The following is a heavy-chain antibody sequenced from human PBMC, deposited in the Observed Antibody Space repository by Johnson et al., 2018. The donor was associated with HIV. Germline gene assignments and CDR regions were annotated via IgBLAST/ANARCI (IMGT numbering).Heavy chain of an antibody. V-gene: IGHV3-30*02. CDR2: IRYDGSNK. D-gene: IGHD3-22*01. Sequence: QVQLVESGGGVVQPGGSLRLSCAASGFTFSSYGMHRVRQAPGKGLEWVAFIRYDGSNKYYADSVKGRFPISRDNSKNTLYLQMNSLRAEDTAVYYCARDRSDMIPTQGPEDAFDIWGQGTLVTVSS. J-gene: IGHJ3*02. CDR1: GFTFSSYG. CDR3: ARDRSDMIPTQGPEDAFDI.